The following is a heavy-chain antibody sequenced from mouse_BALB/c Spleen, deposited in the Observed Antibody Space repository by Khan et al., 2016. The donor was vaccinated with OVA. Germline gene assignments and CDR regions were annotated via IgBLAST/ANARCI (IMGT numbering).Heavy chain of an antibody. CDR3: SRSNGNYWFAY. V-gene: IGHV9-3-1*01. D-gene: IGHD2-1*01. Sequence: QIQLVQSGPELKKPGETVKISCKASGYTLTDYGMNWVKQAPGKGLKWMGWINTYTGEATYADDFKGRFAFYLEPSASTADLQINNLKTEVTATYFCSRSNGNYWFAYWGQGTLVTVSA. CDR1: GYTLTDYG. J-gene: IGHJ3*01. CDR2: INTYTGEA.